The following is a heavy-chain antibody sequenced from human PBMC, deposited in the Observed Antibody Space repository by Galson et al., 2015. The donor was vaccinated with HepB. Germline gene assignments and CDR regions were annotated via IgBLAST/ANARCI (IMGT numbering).Heavy chain of an antibody. CDR2: ISGNGGST. CDR1: GFTFSSYA. J-gene: IGHJ4*02. Sequence: SLRLSCAASGFTFSSYAMSWVRQAPGKGLEWVSAISGNGGSTYYADPVKGRFTISRDNSKNTLYLQMNSLRAEDTAVYYCAKDRVAVAGYYFDYWGQGTLVTVSS. CDR3: AKDRVAVAGYYFDY. D-gene: IGHD6-19*01. V-gene: IGHV3-23*01.